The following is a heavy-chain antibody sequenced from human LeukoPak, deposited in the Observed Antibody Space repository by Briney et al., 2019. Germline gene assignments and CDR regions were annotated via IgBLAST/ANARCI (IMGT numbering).Heavy chain of an antibody. CDR1: GGSFSGYY. Sequence: SETLSLTCAVYGGSFSGYYWSWIRQPPGKGLEWIGEINHSGSTNYNPSLKSRVTISVDTSKNQFSLKLSSVTAADTAVYYCARGPQRIYWGQGTLVTVSS. J-gene: IGHJ4*02. V-gene: IGHV4-34*01. CDR2: INHSGST. CDR3: ARGPQRIY. D-gene: IGHD6-25*01.